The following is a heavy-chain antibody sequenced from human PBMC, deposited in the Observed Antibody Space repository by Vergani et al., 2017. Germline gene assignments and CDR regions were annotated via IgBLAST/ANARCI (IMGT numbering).Heavy chain of an antibody. V-gene: IGHV5-10-1*03. CDR1: GYSFTSYW. CDR2: IDPSDSYP. J-gene: IGHJ6*02. CDR3: AITIFGVVRAVSYYYGMDV. Sequence: EVQLVQSGAEVKKPGESLRISCKGSGYSFTSYWISWVRQMPGKGLEWMGRIDPSDSYPNYSPSFQGHVTISADKSISTAYLQWSSLKASDTAMYYCAITIFGVVRAVSYYYGMDVWGQGTTVTVSS. D-gene: IGHD3-3*01.